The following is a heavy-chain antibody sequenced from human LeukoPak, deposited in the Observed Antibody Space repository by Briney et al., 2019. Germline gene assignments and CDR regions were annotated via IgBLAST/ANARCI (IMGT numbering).Heavy chain of an antibody. CDR2: IGIRGDT. Sequence: GALELSFAAPGFTFTDYDMHSGRPATGKGLEWGSAIGIRGDTYYSGSVKGRFTISRENAENSLYLQMNSLRAEDTAVYYCARGGIRVSGIDEFDYWGQGTLVTVSS. CDR1: GFTFTDYD. CDR3: ARGGIRVSGIDEFDY. D-gene: IGHD6-19*01. V-gene: IGHV3-13*01. J-gene: IGHJ4*02.